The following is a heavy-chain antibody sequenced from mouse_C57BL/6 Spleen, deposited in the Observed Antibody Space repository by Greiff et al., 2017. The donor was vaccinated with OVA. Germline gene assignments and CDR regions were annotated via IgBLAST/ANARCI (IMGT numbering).Heavy chain of an antibody. CDR3: ARSTHERYFDV. Sequence: VQGVESGAELVKPGASVKISCKASGYAFSSYWMNWVKQRPGKGLEWIGQIYPGDGDTNYNGKFKGKATLTADKSSSTAYMQLSSLTSEDSAVYFCARSTHERYFDVWGTGTTVTVSS. CDR1: GYAFSSYW. J-gene: IGHJ1*03. CDR2: IYPGDGDT. V-gene: IGHV1-80*01.